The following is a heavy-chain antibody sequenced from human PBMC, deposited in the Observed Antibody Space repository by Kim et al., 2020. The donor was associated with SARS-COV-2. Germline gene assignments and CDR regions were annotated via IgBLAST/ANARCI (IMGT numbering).Heavy chain of an antibody. CDR3: ARGITFGGVIVRRWEYFQY. CDR1: GGSFSGYY. J-gene: IGHJ1*01. D-gene: IGHD3-16*02. CDR2: INHSGST. Sequence: SETLSLTCAVYGGSFSGYYWSWIRQPPGKGLEWIGEINHSGSTNYNPSLKSRVTISVDTSKNQFSLKLSSVTAADTAVYYCARGITFGGVIVRRWEYFQYWGQGTLVTVSS. V-gene: IGHV4-34*01.